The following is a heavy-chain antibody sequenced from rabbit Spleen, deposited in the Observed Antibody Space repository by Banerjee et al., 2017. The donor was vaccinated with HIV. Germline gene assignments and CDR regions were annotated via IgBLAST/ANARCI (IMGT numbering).Heavy chain of an antibody. CDR2: IYASSGIT. D-gene: IGHD1-1*01. CDR3: ARDTSTSFSSYGMDL. J-gene: IGHJ6*01. CDR1: EFSFSDNYW. V-gene: IGHV1S40*01. Sequence: QSLEESGGDLVKPGASLTLTCTASEFSFSDNYWICWVRQAPGKGLEWIACIYASSGITYSASWVNGRFTISKTSSTTVTLQMTSLTAADTATYFCARDTSTSFSSYGMDLWGPGTLVTVS.